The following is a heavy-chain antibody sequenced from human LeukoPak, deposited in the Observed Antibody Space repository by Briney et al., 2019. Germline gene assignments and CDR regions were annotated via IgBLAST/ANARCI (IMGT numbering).Heavy chain of an antibody. Sequence: PSETLSLTCTVSGGSINSYYWSWIRQPPGKGLECIGYIHYTGSTNYNPSLKSRVTISLDKSKNQVSLKLNSVTAADTAVYYCARALGAFDIWGQGTMVTASS. CDR3: ARALGAFDI. CDR1: GGSINSYY. J-gene: IGHJ3*02. CDR2: IHYTGST. V-gene: IGHV4-59*12.